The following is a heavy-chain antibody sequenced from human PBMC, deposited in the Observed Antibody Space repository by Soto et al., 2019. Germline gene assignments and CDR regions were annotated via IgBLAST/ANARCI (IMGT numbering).Heavy chain of an antibody. Sequence: ASVKVSCTASGYTFTSYGISWVRQAPGQGLEWMGWISAYNGNTNYAQKLQGRVTMTTDTSTSTAYMELRSLRSDDTAVYYCARDRYTFGWFDPWGQGTLVTVSS. D-gene: IGHD3-16*01. V-gene: IGHV1-18*01. CDR1: GYTFTSYG. CDR3: ARDRYTFGWFDP. J-gene: IGHJ5*02. CDR2: ISAYNGNT.